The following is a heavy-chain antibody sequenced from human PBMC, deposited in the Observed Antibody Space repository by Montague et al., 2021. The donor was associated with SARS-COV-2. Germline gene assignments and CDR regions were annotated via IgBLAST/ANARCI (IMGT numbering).Heavy chain of an antibody. CDR3: AHLIRYYDIFTGIPCDY. CDR2: IYSNDEK. D-gene: IGHD3-9*01. J-gene: IGHJ4*02. Sequence: PALVKPTQTLTLTCTFSGFSLSTPNVGVGWIRQPPGKALEWVAVIYSNDEKRYSPSLRNRLTITKDTAKNQVVLSLTYVDPVDTATYYCAHLIRYYDIFTGIPCDYWGQGSQVTVSS. CDR1: GFSLSTPNVG. V-gene: IGHV2-5*01.